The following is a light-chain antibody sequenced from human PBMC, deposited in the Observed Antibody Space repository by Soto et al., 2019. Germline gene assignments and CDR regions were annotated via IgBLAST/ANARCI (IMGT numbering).Light chain of an antibody. Sequence: EIVLTQSPGTLSLSPGERATLSCRASQSVSSSYLAWYQQKPGQAPMLLIYGASSRATGIPDRFSGSGSGTDFTLTISRLEPEDFAVYYCQQYGSSFMYTFGQGTKLEIK. CDR1: QSVSSSY. V-gene: IGKV3-20*01. J-gene: IGKJ2*01. CDR2: GAS. CDR3: QQYGSSFMYT.